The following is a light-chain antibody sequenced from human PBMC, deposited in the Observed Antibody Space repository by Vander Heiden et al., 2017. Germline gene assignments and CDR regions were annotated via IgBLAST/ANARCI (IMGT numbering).Light chain of an antibody. CDR2: QDS. Sequence: SYELTQPPSVSVSPGQTASITCSGDKLGDKYACWYQQKPGPSPVLVIYQDSKRPSGIPERFSGSNSGNTATLTISGTQAMDEADYYCQAWDSSTAVYVFGTGTKVTVL. CDR3: QAWDSSTAVYV. J-gene: IGLJ1*01. V-gene: IGLV3-1*01. CDR1: KLGDKY.